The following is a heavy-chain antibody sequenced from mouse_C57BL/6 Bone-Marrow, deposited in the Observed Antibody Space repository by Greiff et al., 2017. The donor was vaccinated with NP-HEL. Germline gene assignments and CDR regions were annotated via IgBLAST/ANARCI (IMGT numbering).Heavy chain of an antibody. CDR1: GYTFTSYD. CDR3: ARYVYYYGSSPYYFDY. V-gene: IGHV1-85*01. CDR2: IYPRDGST. Sequence: VKLVESGPELVKPGASVKLSCKASGYTFTSYDINWVKQRPGQGLEWIGWIYPRDGSTKYNEKFKGKATLTVDTSSSTAYMELHSLTSEDSAVYFCARYVYYYGSSPYYFDYWGQGTTLTVSS. D-gene: IGHD1-1*01. J-gene: IGHJ2*01.